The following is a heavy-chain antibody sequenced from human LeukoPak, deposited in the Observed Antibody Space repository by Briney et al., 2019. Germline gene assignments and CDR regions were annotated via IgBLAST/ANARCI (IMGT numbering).Heavy chain of an antibody. J-gene: IGHJ4*02. Sequence: SVKVSCKASGGTFSSYAISWVRQAPGQGLEWMGGIIPIFGTANYAQKFQGRVTITADESTSTAYMELSSLRSEDTAVYYCARSPPYDYVWGSYPTLFDYWGQGTLVTVSS. V-gene: IGHV1-69*13. CDR3: ARSPPYDYVWGSYPTLFDY. D-gene: IGHD3-16*02. CDR2: IIPIFGTA. CDR1: GGTFSSYA.